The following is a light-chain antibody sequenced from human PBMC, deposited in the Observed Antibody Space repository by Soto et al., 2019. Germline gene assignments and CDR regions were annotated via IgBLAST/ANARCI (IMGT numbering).Light chain of an antibody. CDR3: QQYNGYSGT. CDR2: KAS. V-gene: IGKV1-5*03. Sequence: DPEMTQSPSTLSASVEDRVTITCRASQSINSWVAWYQQKPGKAPKLLIYKASNLESGVPSRFGGSASGTEFTLTISSLQPDDLATYYCQQYNGYSGTFGQGTKVEIK. J-gene: IGKJ2*02. CDR1: QSINSW.